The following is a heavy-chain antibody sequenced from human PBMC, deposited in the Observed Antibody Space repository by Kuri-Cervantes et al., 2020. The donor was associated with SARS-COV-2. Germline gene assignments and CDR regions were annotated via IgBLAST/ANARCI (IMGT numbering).Heavy chain of an antibody. Sequence: SETLSLTCTVSGGSISSYYWSWIRQPPGKGLEWIGEINHSGSTNSNPSLKSRVTISVDTSKNQFSLKLSSVTAADTAVYYCARGVGAAVAGTLITIYYYYGMDVWGQGTTVTVSS. CDR1: GGSISSYY. D-gene: IGHD6-19*01. J-gene: IGHJ6*02. CDR3: ARGVGAAVAGTLITIYYYYGMDV. V-gene: IGHV4-34*01. CDR2: INHSGST.